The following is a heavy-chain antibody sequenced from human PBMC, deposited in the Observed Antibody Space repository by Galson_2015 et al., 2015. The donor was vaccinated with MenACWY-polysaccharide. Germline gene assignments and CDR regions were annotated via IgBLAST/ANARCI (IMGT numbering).Heavy chain of an antibody. D-gene: IGHD2-15*01. V-gene: IGHV3-23*01. CDR3: AKCSGISCYSGFAFDI. CDR2: IHGSDGST. J-gene: IGHJ3*02. CDR1: GFTFSSYA. Sequence: SLRLSCAASGFTFSSYAMAWVRLAPGKGLEWVSGIHGSDGSTYYADSVRGWFTISRDNSKNMVDLQMNSLGAEDTAIYYCAKCSGISCYSGFAFDIWGRGTMVTVSS.